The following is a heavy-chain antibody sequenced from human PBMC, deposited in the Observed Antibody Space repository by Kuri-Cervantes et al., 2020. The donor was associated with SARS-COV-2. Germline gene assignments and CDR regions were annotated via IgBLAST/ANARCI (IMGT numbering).Heavy chain of an antibody. Sequence: GEALKISCAASAFTFNRCSMNRVRQAPGKGLEWVSFTSSSTSTKYYEGSVKGRFTICRDKARNSLYLQMNSLKTEDTAVYYCTTLIDYWGQGALVTVSS. J-gene: IGHJ4*02. CDR3: TTLIDY. CDR2: TSSSTSTK. CDR1: AFTFNRCS. V-gene: IGHV3-48*01.